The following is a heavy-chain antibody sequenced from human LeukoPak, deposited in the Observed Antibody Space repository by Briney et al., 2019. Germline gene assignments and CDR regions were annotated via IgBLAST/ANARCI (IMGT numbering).Heavy chain of an antibody. CDR2: IIPIFGTA. J-gene: IGHJ4*02. CDR3: ARDSKRSLGYCSGGSCYYGGY. D-gene: IGHD2-15*01. V-gene: IGHV1-69*01. CDR1: GGTFSSYA. Sequence: ASVKVSCKASGGTFSSYAISWVRRAPGQGLEWMGGIIPIFGTANYAQKFQGRVTITADESTSTAYMELSSLRSEDTAVYYCARDSKRSLGYCSGGSCYYGGYRGQGTLVTVSS.